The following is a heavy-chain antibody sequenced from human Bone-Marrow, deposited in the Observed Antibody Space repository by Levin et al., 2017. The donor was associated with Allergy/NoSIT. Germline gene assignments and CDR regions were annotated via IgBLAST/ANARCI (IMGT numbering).Heavy chain of an antibody. CDR2: MSHTGIT. CDR3: AHLQLTSIVDGENY. J-gene: IGHJ4*02. CDR1: GFPFTSYA. Sequence: GESLKISCAASGFPFTSYALSWVRQAPGKGLEWVSGMSHTGITFYADSWKGRFTIPNNTSKTTLFLQMKNVRIEDTAVYYCAHLQLTSIVDGENYWGQGTLVTVSA. V-gene: IGHV3-23*01. D-gene: IGHD2-2*01.